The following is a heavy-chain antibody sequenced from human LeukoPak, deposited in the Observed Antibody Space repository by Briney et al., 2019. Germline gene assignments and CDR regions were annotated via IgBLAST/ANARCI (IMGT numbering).Heavy chain of an antibody. CDR2: IRNKANSYTT. CDR1: GFTFSDLY. V-gene: IGHV3-72*01. D-gene: IGHD2-2*01. Sequence: GGSLRLSCAASGFTFSDLYMDWIRQGPGRGLEWVARIRNKANSYTTEYAASVEGRFSISRDDSKNSLYLQMNSLKTEDTAVYYCARYQLPVRYFDYWGQGTLVTVSS. CDR3: ARYQLPVRYFDY. J-gene: IGHJ4*02.